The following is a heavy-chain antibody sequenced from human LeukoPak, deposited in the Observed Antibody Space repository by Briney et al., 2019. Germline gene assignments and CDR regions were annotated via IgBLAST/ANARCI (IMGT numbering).Heavy chain of an antibody. J-gene: IGHJ6*02. CDR3: ARAYCSGGSCHYYYGMDV. CDR1: GVSISSSSYY. Sequence: ASETLSLTCTVSGVSISSSSYYWGWLRQPPGKGLEWIVSIYYSGSTNYNPSRKSRVAISVDTSKNQFSLKLSYVPAADTAVYYCARAYCSGGSCHYYYGMDVWGQGTTVTVSS. V-gene: IGHV4-39*01. D-gene: IGHD2-15*01. CDR2: IYYSGST.